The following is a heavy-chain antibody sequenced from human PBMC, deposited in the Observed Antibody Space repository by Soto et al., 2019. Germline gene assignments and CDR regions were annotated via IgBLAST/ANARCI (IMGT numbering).Heavy chain of an antibody. Sequence: SETLSLTCTVSGGSISSGDYYRSWIRQPPGKGLEWIGYIYYSGSTYYNPSLKSRVTISVDTSKNQFSLKLSSVTAADTAVYYCARDQVSGVVTQPYYHGMDVWGQGTTDPVSS. V-gene: IGHV4-30-4*01. J-gene: IGHJ6*02. CDR3: ARDQVSGVVTQPYYHGMDV. D-gene: IGHD3-3*01. CDR1: GGSISSGDYY. CDR2: IYYSGST.